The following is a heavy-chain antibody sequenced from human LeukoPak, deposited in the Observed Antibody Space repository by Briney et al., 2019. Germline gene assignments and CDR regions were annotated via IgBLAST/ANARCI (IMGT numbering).Heavy chain of an antibody. CDR1: GFSLDDYA. CDR2: IFWDRGSR. Sequence: PGGSLRLSCVGSGFSLDDYAIHRVREVPGKGLEWVSRIFWDRGSRCYAVFGRGRYSLSRDHDKKFLYLQMNSHRPEDTAFYCCIKDMGFDLLKDSFHGWGQG. V-gene: IGHV3-9*01. CDR3: IKDMGFDLLKDSFHG. D-gene: IGHD3-9*01. J-gene: IGHJ6*01.